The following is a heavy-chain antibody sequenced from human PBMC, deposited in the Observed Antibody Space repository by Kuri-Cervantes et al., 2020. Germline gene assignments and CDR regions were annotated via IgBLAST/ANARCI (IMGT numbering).Heavy chain of an antibody. J-gene: IGHJ6*02. CDR2: ISSSGSTI. CDR3: ARVVVAATGLGLLRPYYYYYYGMDV. Sequence: GESLKISCAASGFTFSDYYMSWIRQAPGKGLEWVSYISSSGSTIYYADSVKGRFTISRDNAKDSLYLQMNSLRAEDTAVYYCARVVVAATGLGLLRPYYYYYYGMDVWGQGTTVTRLL. V-gene: IGHV3-11*01. CDR1: GFTFSDYY. D-gene: IGHD2-15*01.